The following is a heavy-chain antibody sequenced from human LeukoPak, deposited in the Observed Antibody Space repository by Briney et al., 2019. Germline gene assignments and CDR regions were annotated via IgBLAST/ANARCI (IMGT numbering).Heavy chain of an antibody. Sequence: ASVKVSCKASGYTFTDYYMHWVRQAPGQGREGMGWINPNSGGTNYAQKFQGRVTMTRDTSISTAYMELSRLRSDDTAVYYCARYYYDTSSVFDVWGQGTRVTVSS. CDR3: ARYYYDTSSVFDV. V-gene: IGHV1-2*02. CDR2: INPNSGGT. J-gene: IGHJ3*01. D-gene: IGHD3-22*01. CDR1: GYTFTDYY.